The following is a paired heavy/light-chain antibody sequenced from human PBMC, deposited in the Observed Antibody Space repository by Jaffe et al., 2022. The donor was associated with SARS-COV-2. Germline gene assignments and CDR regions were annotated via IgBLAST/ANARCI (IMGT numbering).Light chain of an antibody. CDR2: SAS. CDR1: QSLGSTY. J-gene: IGKJ2*02. Sequence: EIVLTQSPGTLSLSPGERATLSCRASQSLGSTYLAWYQQKPGQPPRLLIYSASGRATGIPDRFSGSGSGTDFTLTITRLEPEDFAVYYCQQYGTSPRTFGQGTKLEIK. V-gene: IGKV3-20*01. CDR3: QQYGTSPRT.
Heavy chain of an antibody. Sequence: QVQLQQWGAGLLKPSETLSLTCAVYGGYFTGNYWSWIRRPPGKGLEWIGEINHSGTTNYNPSLMGRVTISLDMSKNQFSLKLSSVTAADTAVYYCARLSSRRGASRDYYYYGMDVWGQGTTVTVSS. J-gene: IGHJ6*02. D-gene: IGHD3-10*01. CDR3: ARLSSRRGASRDYYYYGMDV. CDR1: GGYFTGNY. V-gene: IGHV4-34*01. CDR2: INHSGTT.